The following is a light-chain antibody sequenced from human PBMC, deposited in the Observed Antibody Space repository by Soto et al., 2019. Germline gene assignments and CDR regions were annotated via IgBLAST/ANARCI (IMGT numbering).Light chain of an antibody. V-gene: IGLV3-21*04. Sequence: SYELTQPPSVSVAPGETARIACGGDNIRDRGVHWYQQKPGQAPVLVIYYDSDRTSGIPERFSGSNSGNTATLTISRVEAGDEADYYCQVWDHIDDYVFGSGTKLTVL. CDR3: QVWDHIDDYV. CDR1: NIRDRG. J-gene: IGLJ1*01. CDR2: YDS.